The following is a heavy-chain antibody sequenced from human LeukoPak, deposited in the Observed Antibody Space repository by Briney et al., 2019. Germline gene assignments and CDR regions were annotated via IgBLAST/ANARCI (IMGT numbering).Heavy chain of an antibody. D-gene: IGHD2-2*01. CDR1: GFTFSSYA. CDR2: ISGSGGST. V-gene: IGHV3-23*01. Sequence: GGSLRLSCAASGFTFSSYAMSWVRQAPGKGLEWVSAISGSGGSTYYADSVKGRFTISRDNSKNTLYLQMNSLRAEDTAVYYCAKSGALVVPAAIGYFDYWGQGTLVTASS. CDR3: AKSGALVVPAAIGYFDY. J-gene: IGHJ4*02.